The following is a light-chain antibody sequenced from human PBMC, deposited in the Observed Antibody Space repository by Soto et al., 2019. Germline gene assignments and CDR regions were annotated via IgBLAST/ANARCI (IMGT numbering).Light chain of an antibody. CDR1: SSNIGAGYD. CDR3: QSYDSSLYGYV. V-gene: IGLV1-40*01. Sequence: QYVLTQPPSVSGAPGQRVAISCAWSSSNIGAGYDVHWYQQLPGTAPKLLIYANSNRPSGVPDRFSGSKSGTSASLAITGLQAEDEADYYCQSYDSSLYGYVFGSGTKVTVL. J-gene: IGLJ1*01. CDR2: ANS.